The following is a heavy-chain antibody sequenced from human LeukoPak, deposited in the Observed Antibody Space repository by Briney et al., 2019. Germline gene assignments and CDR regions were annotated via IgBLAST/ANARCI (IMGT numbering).Heavy chain of an antibody. CDR2: INHTGST. V-gene: IGHV4-34*01. D-gene: IGHD6-13*01. CDR1: GGSFSGYH. Sequence: SETLSLTCAVYGGSFSGYHWTWIRQPPGKGLEWIEEINHTGSTNYKSSLKSRVTISVDTSKNQFSLTLSSVTAADTAVYYCARGLMRACSSTWYGRDYYTMDVWGQGTTVTVSS. CDR3: ARGLMRACSSTWYGRDYYTMDV. J-gene: IGHJ6*02.